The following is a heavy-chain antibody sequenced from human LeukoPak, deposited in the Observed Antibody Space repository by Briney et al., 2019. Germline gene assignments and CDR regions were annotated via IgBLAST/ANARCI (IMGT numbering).Heavy chain of an antibody. D-gene: IGHD3-22*01. CDR3: VRGGSGNFF. CDR1: GFTFSSYW. V-gene: IGHV3-74*01. Sequence: GGSLRLSCAASGFTFSSYWMHWVRQAPGEGLVWVSYIDTYGSDTNYADSVKGRFTISRDNAKNTLYLQMNSLRAEDTAVYYCVRGGSGNFFWGQGTQVTVSS. J-gene: IGHJ4*02. CDR2: IDTYGSDT.